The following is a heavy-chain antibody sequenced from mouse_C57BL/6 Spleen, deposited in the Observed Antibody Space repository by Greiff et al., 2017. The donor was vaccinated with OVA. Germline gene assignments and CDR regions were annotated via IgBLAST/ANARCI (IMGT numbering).Heavy chain of an antibody. CDR1: GFTFSDYG. Sequence: EVKLMESGGGLVKPGGSLKLSCAASGFTFSDYGMHWVRQAPEKGLEWVAYISSGSSTIYYADTVKGRFTISRDNAKNTLFLQMTSLRSEDTAMYYCARDGYYPFYYWCQGTTLTVSS. CDR3: ARDGYYPFYY. J-gene: IGHJ2*01. CDR2: ISSGSSTI. V-gene: IGHV5-17*01. D-gene: IGHD2-3*01.